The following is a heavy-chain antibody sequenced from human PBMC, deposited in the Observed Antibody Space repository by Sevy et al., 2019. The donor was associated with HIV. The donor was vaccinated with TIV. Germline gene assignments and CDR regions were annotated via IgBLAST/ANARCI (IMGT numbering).Heavy chain of an antibody. D-gene: IGHD2-2*01. CDR2: INPKSGGT. CDR3: ARYCSSTSCYAPPFDY. V-gene: IGHV1-2*06. J-gene: IGHJ4*02. CDR1: GYTFTDYY. Sequence: ASVKVSCKASGYTFTDYYMHWVRQAPGQGLEWMGRINPKSGGTNYAQKSQGRVTMTRDTAISTAYMELGRLRSDDTAVYYCARYCSSTSCYAPPFDYWGQGTLVTVSS.